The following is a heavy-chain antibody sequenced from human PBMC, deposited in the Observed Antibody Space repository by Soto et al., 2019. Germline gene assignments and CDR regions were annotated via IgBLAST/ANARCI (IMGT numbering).Heavy chain of an antibody. CDR1: GFSFNDYA. Sequence: GGSLRLSCAASGFSFNDYAINWVRQVPGKGLEWVSVISGRGGNIFYGDFVKGRFAISRDNAKNSLYLEMNSLRAEDTAVYYCARESEDLTSNFDYWGQGTLVTVSS. J-gene: IGHJ4*02. V-gene: IGHV3-21*06. CDR2: ISGRGGNI. CDR3: ARESEDLTSNFDY.